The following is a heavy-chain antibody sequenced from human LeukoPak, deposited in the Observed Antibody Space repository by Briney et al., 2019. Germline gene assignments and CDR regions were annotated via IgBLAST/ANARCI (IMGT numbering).Heavy chain of an antibody. J-gene: IGHJ4*02. V-gene: IGHV3-21*04. Sequence: PGGSLRLSCAASGLTFSSYSMDWVRQAPGKGLEWVSAISTSSSYIYYADSVKGRFSISRDNAKKSLYLQMNSQRAEDTAVYYRAKGAAGFDYWGQGTLVTVSS. CDR1: GLTFSSYS. CDR2: ISTSSSYI. CDR3: AKGAAGFDY.